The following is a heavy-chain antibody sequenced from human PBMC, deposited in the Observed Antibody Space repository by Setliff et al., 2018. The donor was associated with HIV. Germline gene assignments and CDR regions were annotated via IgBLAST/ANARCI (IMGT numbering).Heavy chain of an antibody. V-gene: IGHV1-46*01. CDR1: GFTLISYH. D-gene: IGHD3-22*01. CDR2: ITPTDDIT. CDR3: ARFPNPSQIVVVMPPDY. Sequence: ASVKVSCKASGFTLISYHMHWVRQAPGRGLEWMTMITPTDDITTYAQNFQGRVTMTRDTSTSTAYMELRSLRSDDTAMYFCARFPNPSQIVVVMPPDYWGQGTLVTVSS. J-gene: IGHJ4*02.